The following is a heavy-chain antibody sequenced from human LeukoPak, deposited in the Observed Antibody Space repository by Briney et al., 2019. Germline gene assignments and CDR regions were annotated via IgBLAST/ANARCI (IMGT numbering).Heavy chain of an antibody. CDR1: GFTFSSYA. V-gene: IGHV3-23*01. D-gene: IGHD3-22*01. Sequence: GGSLRLSCAASGFTFSSYAMSWVSQAPGKGLEWVSAISGSGGSTYHADSVKGRFTISRDNSKNTLYLQMNSLRAEDTAVYYCAKRRHYYDSSGSRDAFDIWGQGTMVTVSS. J-gene: IGHJ3*02. CDR3: AKRRHYYDSSGSRDAFDI. CDR2: ISGSGGST.